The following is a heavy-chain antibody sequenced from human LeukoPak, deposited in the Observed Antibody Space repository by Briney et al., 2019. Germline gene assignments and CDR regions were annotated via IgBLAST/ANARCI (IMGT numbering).Heavy chain of an antibody. V-gene: IGHV4-61*08. J-gene: IGHJ4*02. CDR3: DTAVYYCVSFYETY. CDR1: AGSVSNGDYY. Sequence: SETLSLTCTVSAGSVSNGDYYWSWLRQPPGKALEWIGFVYYTGTTYYTPSLEGRATISIDTSKNQFSVKLNTVYLQMNSLRAEDTAVYYCVSFYETYWGRGTLVTVSS. D-gene: IGHD2/OR15-2a*01. CDR2: VYYTGTT.